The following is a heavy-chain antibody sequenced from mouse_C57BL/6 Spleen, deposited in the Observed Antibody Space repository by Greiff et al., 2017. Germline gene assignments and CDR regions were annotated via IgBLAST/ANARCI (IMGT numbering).Heavy chain of an antibody. Sequence: QVQLQQPGAELVKPGASVKLSCKASGYTFTSYWMHWVKQRPGQGLEWIGMIHPNSGSTNYNEKFKSKATLTVDKSSSTAYMQLSSLTSEDSAVYYCARLDYGSSHWYFDVWGTGTTVIVSS. D-gene: IGHD1-1*01. CDR2: IHPNSGST. CDR3: ARLDYGSSHWYFDV. J-gene: IGHJ1*03. V-gene: IGHV1-64*01. CDR1: GYTFTSYW.